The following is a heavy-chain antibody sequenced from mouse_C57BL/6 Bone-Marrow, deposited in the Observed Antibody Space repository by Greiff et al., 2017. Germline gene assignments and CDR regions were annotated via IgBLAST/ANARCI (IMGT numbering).Heavy chain of an antibody. V-gene: IGHV1-15*01. CDR3: TRTGSSYGYWYFDV. CDR1: GYTFTDYE. J-gene: IGHJ1*03. CDR2: IDPETGGT. Sequence: VKLMESGAELVRPGASVTLSCKASGYTFTDYEMHWVKQTPVHGLEWIGAIDPETGGTAYNQKFKGKAILTADKSSSTAYMELRSLTAEDSAVYYGTRTGSSYGYWYFDVWGTGTTVTVSS. D-gene: IGHD1-1*01.